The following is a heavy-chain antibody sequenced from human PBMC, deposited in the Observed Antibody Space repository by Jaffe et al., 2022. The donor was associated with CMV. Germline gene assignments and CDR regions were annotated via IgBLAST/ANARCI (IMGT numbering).Heavy chain of an antibody. D-gene: IGHD6-19*01. Sequence: QVQLVESGGGVVQPGRSLRLSCAASGFTFSSYGMHWVRQAPGKGLEWVAVIWYDGSNKYYADSVKGRFTISRDNSKNTLYLQMNSLRAEDTAVYYCAREGTGIAVAALDAFDIWGQGTMVTVSS. J-gene: IGHJ3*02. CDR3: AREGTGIAVAALDAFDI. CDR2: IWYDGSNK. V-gene: IGHV3-33*01. CDR1: GFTFSSYG.